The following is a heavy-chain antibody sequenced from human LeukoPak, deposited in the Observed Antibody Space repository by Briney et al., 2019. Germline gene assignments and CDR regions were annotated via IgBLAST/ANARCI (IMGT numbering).Heavy chain of an antibody. J-gene: IGHJ6*02. CDR3: ARVLSDSSGFDYYYGMDV. Sequence: ASVKVSCKASGYTFTSYGISWVRQAPGQGLEWMGIINPSGGSTSYAQKFQGRVTMTRDTSTSTVYMELSSLRSEDTAVYYCARVLSDSSGFDYYYGMDVWGQGTTVTVSS. V-gene: IGHV1-46*01. CDR2: INPSGGST. CDR1: GYTFTSYG. D-gene: IGHD3-22*01.